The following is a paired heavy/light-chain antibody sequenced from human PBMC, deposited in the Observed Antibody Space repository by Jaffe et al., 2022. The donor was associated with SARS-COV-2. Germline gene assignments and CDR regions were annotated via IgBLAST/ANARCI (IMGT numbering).Light chain of an antibody. CDR3: QSYDNSLSASRV. Sequence: QSVLTQPPSVSGAPGQRVTIPCTGTSSNIGAGYDVQWYQQLPGTAPKLLIYGNSNRPSGVPDRFSGSKSGTSASLAITGLQAEDEADYYCQSYDNSLSASRVFGGGTKLTVL. CDR2: GNS. J-gene: IGLJ2*01. CDR1: SSNIGAGYD. V-gene: IGLV1-40*01.
Heavy chain of an antibody. J-gene: IGHJ4*02. CDR3: ARDYLYSPFDY. Sequence: EVQLVESGGGLIQPGGSLRLSCAASGLTVSSNYMSWVRQAPGKGLEWVSIIYSGGNTYYADSVKGRFIISRDNSKNTLYLQMNSLRVEDTAVYYCARDYLYSPFDYWGQGTLVTVSS. CDR2: IYSGGNT. D-gene: IGHD5-18*01. CDR1: GLTVSSNY. V-gene: IGHV3-53*01.